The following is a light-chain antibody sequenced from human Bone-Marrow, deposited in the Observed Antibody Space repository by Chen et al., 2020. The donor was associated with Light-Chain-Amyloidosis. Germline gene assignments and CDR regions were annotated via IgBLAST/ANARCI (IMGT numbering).Light chain of an antibody. J-gene: IGLJ3*02. V-gene: IGLV1-40*01. CDR3: QSYDTSLSGSV. CDR1: SSNIGAGYD. Sequence: QSVLTQPPSVSGAPGQRVTISCTGKSSNIGAGYDVHWYQQLPGAAPKLLIYGTGNRPSGVPERFSGFKSGTSASLAITGLLAEDEADYYCQSYDTSLSGSVFGGGTKLTVL. CDR2: GTG.